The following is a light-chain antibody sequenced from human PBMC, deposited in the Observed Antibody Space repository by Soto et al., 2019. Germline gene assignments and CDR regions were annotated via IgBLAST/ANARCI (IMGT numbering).Light chain of an antibody. V-gene: IGKV3-15*01. J-gene: IGKJ3*01. CDR2: GAS. CDR1: QSISSN. CDR3: LQYNNWPPLIT. Sequence: EILMTQSPATLSVSAGGRATLSCRARQSISSNLVWYQQKPGQAPRLLIYGASTRATGIPARFSGSGSGTELTLTISSLQSDDFAFYYCLQYNNWPPLITFGPGTKVDFK.